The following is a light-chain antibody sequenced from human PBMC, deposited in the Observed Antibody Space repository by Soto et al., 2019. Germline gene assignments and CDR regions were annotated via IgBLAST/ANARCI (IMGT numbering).Light chain of an antibody. CDR2: KAY. CDR1: QSVSSW. CDR3: QQYNSYSRT. Sequence: DIQMTQSPSTLSASVGDRVTITCRASQSVSSWLAWYQQKPGKAPKLLMYKAYSLESGVPSRFSGSGSGTEFTLTISSLQPDDFATYYCQQYNSYSRTFGQGTKLEIK. V-gene: IGKV1-5*03. J-gene: IGKJ2*01.